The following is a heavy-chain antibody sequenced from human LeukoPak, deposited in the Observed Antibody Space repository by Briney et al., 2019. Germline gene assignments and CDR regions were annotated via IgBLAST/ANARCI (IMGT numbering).Heavy chain of an antibody. Sequence: GGSLRLSCAASGFTFSSYSMNWVRHAPGKGLEWVSSISSISSYIYYADSVKGRFTISRDNAKNSLYLQMNRLRAEDTAVYYCAREKEPDYYDSSGYTHDAFDIWGQGTMVTVSS. CDR2: ISSISSYI. D-gene: IGHD3-22*01. J-gene: IGHJ3*02. CDR3: AREKEPDYYDSSGYTHDAFDI. CDR1: GFTFSSYS. V-gene: IGHV3-21*01.